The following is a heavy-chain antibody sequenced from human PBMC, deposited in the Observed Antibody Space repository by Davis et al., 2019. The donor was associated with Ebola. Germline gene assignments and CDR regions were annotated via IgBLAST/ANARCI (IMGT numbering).Heavy chain of an antibody. D-gene: IGHD6-19*01. V-gene: IGHV4-34*01. CDR2: INHSGST. CDR3: ARHLVDRGTYSSDPLFYYYYGMDV. CDR1: GGTFRGYY. J-gene: IGHJ6*02. Sequence: SQTLSLTCAVYGGTFRGYYWSWIRQSPGKGLEWIGEINHSGSTNYNPSPKSRFTISVDTSKNQFSLKLSSVTAADTAVYYCARHLVDRGTYSSDPLFYYYYGMDVWGQGTTVTVSS.